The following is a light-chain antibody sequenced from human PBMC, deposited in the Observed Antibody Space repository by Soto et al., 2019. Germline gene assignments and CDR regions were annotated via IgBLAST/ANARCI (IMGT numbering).Light chain of an antibody. Sequence: QSVLTQPPSVSGAPGQRVTISCTASSSNIGAGYDVHWYQQHPGTAPKPLIYGTSNRPSGVPDRFSGSKSGTSASLAITGLQAEDEADYYCQSYDSSLSGRGVFGTGTKLTVL. J-gene: IGLJ1*01. CDR2: GTS. CDR3: QSYDSSLSGRGV. CDR1: SSNIGAGYD. V-gene: IGLV1-40*01.